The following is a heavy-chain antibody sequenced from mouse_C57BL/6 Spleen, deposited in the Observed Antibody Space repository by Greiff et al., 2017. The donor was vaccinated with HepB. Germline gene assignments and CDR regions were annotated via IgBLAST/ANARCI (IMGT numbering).Heavy chain of an antibody. V-gene: IGHV1-53*01. Sequence: VQLMESGTELVKPGASVKLSCKASGYTFTSYWMHWVKQRPGQGLEWIGNINPSNGGTNYNEKFKSKATLTVDKSSSTAYMQLSSLTSEDSAVYYCARGAYYYGSSDFDYWGQGTTLTVSS. CDR2: INPSNGGT. CDR1: GYTFTSYW. J-gene: IGHJ2*01. D-gene: IGHD1-1*01. CDR3: ARGAYYYGSSDFDY.